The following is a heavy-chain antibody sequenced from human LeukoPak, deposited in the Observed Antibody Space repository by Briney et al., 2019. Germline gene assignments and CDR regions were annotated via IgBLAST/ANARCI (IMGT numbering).Heavy chain of an antibody. Sequence: PSETLSLTCTVSGGSISNFHWSWIRQPPGKGLEWIGYVDSSGSTNYNSSLKSRVTISVDTSRNQFSLKLNSVTAADTAVYYCAKSNGYGLVDIWGQGTMVTVSS. CDR2: VDSSGST. CDR1: GGSISNFH. V-gene: IGHV4-59*12. CDR3: AKSNGYGLVDI. J-gene: IGHJ3*02. D-gene: IGHD3-10*01.